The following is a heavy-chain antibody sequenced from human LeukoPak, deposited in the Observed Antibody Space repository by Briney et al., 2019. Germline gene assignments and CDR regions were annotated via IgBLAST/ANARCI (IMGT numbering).Heavy chain of an antibody. D-gene: IGHD4-17*01. J-gene: IGHJ4*02. CDR1: GYTFTGYY. V-gene: IGHV1-2*02. CDR3: ARDALMTTVTLPIDY. Sequence: GASVKVSCTASGYTFTGYYMHWVRQAPGQGLEWMGWINPNSGGTNYAQKFQGRVTMTRDTSISTAYMELSRLRSDDTAVYYCARDALMTTVTLPIDYWGQGTLVTVSS. CDR2: INPNSGGT.